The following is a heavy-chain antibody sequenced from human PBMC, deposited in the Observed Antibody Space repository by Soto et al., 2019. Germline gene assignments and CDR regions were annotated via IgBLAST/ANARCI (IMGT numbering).Heavy chain of an antibody. D-gene: IGHD4-17*01. CDR1: GYTFTSYG. CDR2: ISAYNGNT. V-gene: IGHV1-18*01. CDR3: ARDPTDMTTVVTTEDNWFDP. J-gene: IGHJ5*02. Sequence: QVQLVQSGAEVKKPGASVKVSCKASGYTFTSYGISWVRQAPGQGLEWMGWISAYNGNTNKAQKLQGRVTMTTDTSTSTAYMELRSLRSDDTAVYYCARDPTDMTTVVTTEDNWFDPWGQGTLVTVSS.